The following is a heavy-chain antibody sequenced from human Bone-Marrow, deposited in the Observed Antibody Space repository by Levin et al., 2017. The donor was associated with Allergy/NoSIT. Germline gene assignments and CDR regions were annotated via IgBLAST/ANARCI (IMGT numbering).Heavy chain of an antibody. Sequence: GESLKISCAASGFTFSSYRMNWVRQAPGKGLEWVSYISSSSSTTYYADSVKGRFTISRDNAKNSLYLQMNSLRAEDTAVYYCARDDYVWESDYWGQGTLVTVSS. J-gene: IGHJ4*02. D-gene: IGHD3-16*01. CDR3: ARDDYVWESDY. V-gene: IGHV3-48*01. CDR2: ISSSSSTT. CDR1: GFTFSSYR.